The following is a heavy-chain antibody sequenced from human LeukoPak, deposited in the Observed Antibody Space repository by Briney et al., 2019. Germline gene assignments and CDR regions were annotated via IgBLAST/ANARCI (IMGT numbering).Heavy chain of an antibody. J-gene: IGHJ3*02. CDR3: ERVDGYNWVKAFDI. CDR1: GGTFSSYA. D-gene: IGHD5-24*01. CDR2: IIPIFGTA. V-gene: IGHV1-69*13. Sequence: SVKVSCKASGGTFSSYAISWVRQTPGQGLEWMGGIIPIFGTANYAQKFQGRVTITADESTSTAYMELSSLRSEDTAVYYCERVDGYNWVKAFDIWGQGTMVTVSS.